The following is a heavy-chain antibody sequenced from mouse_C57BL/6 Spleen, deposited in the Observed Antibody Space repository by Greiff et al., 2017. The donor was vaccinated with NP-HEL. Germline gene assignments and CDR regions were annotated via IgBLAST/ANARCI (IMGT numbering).Heavy chain of an antibody. Sequence: VQLQQPGAELVKPGASVKLSCKASGYTFTSYWMQWVKQRPGQGLEWIGEIDPSDSYTNYIQKFQGKATLTVDTSSSTAYLQLSSLTSEDSAVYYCARRPLKEGGFADWGQGTLVTVSA. CDR2: IDPSDSYT. V-gene: IGHV1-50*01. D-gene: IGHD1-3*01. CDR1: GYTFTSYW. CDR3: ARRPLKEGGFAD. J-gene: IGHJ3*01.